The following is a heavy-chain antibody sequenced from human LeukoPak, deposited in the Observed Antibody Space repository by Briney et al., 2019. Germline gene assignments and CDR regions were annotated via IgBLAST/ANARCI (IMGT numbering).Heavy chain of an antibody. V-gene: IGHV3-21*01. CDR2: ISSSSSYI. CDR1: GFSFSSYN. Sequence: PGGSLRLSCAASGFSFSSYNMNWVRQAPGKGLEWVSFISSSSSYIYYVDSVKGRFTISRDNAKNSLYLQMNSLRAEDTAVYYCARVLVRGVNWFDPWGQGTLVTVSS. CDR3: ARVLVRGVNWFDP. J-gene: IGHJ5*02. D-gene: IGHD3-10*01.